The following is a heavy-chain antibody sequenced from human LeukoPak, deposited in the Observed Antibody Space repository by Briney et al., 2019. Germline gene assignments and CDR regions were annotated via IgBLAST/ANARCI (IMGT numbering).Heavy chain of an antibody. CDR3: AKDQGIAMAGHHFDY. CDR2: IWYDGSNK. CDR1: GFTFSSYG. Sequence: GGSLRLSCAASGFTFSSYGMHWVRQAPGKGLEWVAVIWYDGSNKYYADSVKGRFTTSRDNSKNTLYLQMNSLRAEDTAVYYCAKDQGIAMAGHHFDYWGQGTLVTVSS. J-gene: IGHJ4*02. V-gene: IGHV3-33*06. D-gene: IGHD6-19*01.